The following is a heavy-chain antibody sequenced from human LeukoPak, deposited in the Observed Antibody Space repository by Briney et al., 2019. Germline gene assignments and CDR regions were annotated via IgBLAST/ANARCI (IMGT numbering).Heavy chain of an antibody. D-gene: IGHD3-3*01. V-gene: IGHV4-59*01. J-gene: IGHJ4*02. CDR3: ARHPYYDFWSGYFTFDY. CDR1: GGSISRYY. Sequence: SEALSLTCTGSGGSISRYYWRWIRQPPGKGLGWVGYIYYSGSTNYNPSLKSRVTISVDTSKNQFSLKLSSVTAADTAVYYCARHPYYDFWSGYFTFDYWGQGTLVTVSS. CDR2: IYYSGST.